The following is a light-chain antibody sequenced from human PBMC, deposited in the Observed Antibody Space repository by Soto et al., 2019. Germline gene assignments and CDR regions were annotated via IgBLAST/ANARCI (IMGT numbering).Light chain of an antibody. J-gene: IGKJ1*01. CDR1: QSVSSSY. CDR2: GAS. V-gene: IGKV3-20*01. CDR3: QQYGSSPWT. Sequence: EIVLTQPPGTLSLSPGEGATLSCRASQSVSSSYLAWYQQKPGQAPRLLIYGASSRATGIPDRFSGSGSGTDFTLTISRLEPEDFAVYYCQQYGSSPWTFGQGTKVDIK.